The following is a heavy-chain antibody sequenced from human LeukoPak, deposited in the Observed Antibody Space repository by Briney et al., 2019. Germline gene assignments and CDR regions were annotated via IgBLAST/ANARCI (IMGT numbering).Heavy chain of an antibody. J-gene: IGHJ4*02. CDR3: ARGPALFGVVII. D-gene: IGHD3-3*01. Sequence: PSETLSLTCTVSGYSISSGYYWGWIRQPPGKGLEWIGSIYHSGSTYYNPSLKSRVTISVDTSKNQFSLKLSSVTAADTAVYYCARGPALFGVVIIWGQGTLVTVSS. CDR2: IYHSGST. V-gene: IGHV4-38-2*02. CDR1: GYSISSGYY.